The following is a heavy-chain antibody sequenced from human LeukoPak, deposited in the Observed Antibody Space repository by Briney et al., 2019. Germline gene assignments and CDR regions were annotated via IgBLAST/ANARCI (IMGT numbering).Heavy chain of an antibody. J-gene: IGHJ4*02. CDR1: GLSFSDAW. CDR3: NVQLKRFTGYFDY. Sequence: KAGGSLRLSCAASGLSFSDAWMSWVRQAPGKGLEWVGRIRTKTEGGTSDFAAPLRGRFAISRDDSKETVYLQMTSLRSEDTAVYYCNVQLKRFTGYFDYWGQGTLATVSS. D-gene: IGHD1-1*01. V-gene: IGHV3-15*01. CDR2: IRTKTEGGTS.